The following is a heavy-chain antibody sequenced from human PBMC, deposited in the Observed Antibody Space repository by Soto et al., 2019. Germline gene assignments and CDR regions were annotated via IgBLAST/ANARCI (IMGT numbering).Heavy chain of an antibody. Sequence: GGSLRLSCAASGFTLNNYDMHWVRQATGKGLEWVSAIGTAGDTSYASSVKGRFTISREYAKNSLYLQMNTLRVEDTAVYYCAREQSTRPGIDAFDIWGQGSMVTVSS. CDR3: AREQSTRPGIDAFDI. J-gene: IGHJ3*02. CDR2: IGTAGDT. CDR1: GFTLNNYD. D-gene: IGHD3-10*01. V-gene: IGHV3-13*01.